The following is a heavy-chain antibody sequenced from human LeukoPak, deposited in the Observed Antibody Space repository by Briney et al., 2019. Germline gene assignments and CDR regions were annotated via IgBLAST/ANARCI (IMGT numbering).Heavy chain of an antibody. V-gene: IGHV1-2*02. CDR3: ARDSRRVYYDFWSGYTD. Sequence: ASVKVSCKASGYTFTGYYMHWVRQAPGQGLEWVGWINPNSGGTNYAQKFQGRVTMTRDTSISTAYMELSRLRSDDTAVYYCARDSRRVYYDFWSGYTDWGQGTLVTVSS. J-gene: IGHJ4*02. D-gene: IGHD3-3*01. CDR2: INPNSGGT. CDR1: GYTFTGYY.